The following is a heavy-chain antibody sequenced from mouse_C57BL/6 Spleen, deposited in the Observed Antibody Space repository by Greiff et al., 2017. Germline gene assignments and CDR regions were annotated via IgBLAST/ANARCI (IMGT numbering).Heavy chain of an antibody. CDR1: GFTFTDYY. Sequence: EVKLVESGGGLVQPGGSLSLSCAASGFTFTDYYMSWVRQPPGKALEWLGFIRNKANGYTTEYSASVKGRFTISRDQSQSILYLQMNALRAEDSATSYCASPTTGSSYWFAYWGQGTLVTVSA. J-gene: IGHJ3*01. V-gene: IGHV7-3*01. CDR2: IRNKANGYTT. D-gene: IGHD1-1*01. CDR3: ASPTTGSSYWFAY.